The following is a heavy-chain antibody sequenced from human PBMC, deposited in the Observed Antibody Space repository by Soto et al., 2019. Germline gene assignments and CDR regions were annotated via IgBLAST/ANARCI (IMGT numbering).Heavy chain of an antibody. CDR3: SRDGHGGYVSDFDY. CDR1: GYTFTSYG. V-gene: IGHV1-18*01. D-gene: IGHD5-12*01. Sequence: QVQLVQSGAEVKKPGASVKVSCKASGYTFTSYGISWVRQAPGQGLEWMGWISAYNGNTNNAQKLQGRVTRTTDTSMSTAYRELRSLRYYDTAVYYCSRDGHGGYVSDFDYWGQGTLVTVSS. J-gene: IGHJ4*02. CDR2: ISAYNGNT.